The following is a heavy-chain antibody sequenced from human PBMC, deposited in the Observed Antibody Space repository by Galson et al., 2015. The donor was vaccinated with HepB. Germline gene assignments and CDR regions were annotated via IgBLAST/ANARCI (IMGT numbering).Heavy chain of an antibody. Sequence: ETLSLTCTVSGGSISSYYWGWIRQPPGKWLEWLGYIDYIGSTNYNPSLKSRFTISVDTSKNQFSLKLSSVTAADADVYYCARNLGYCSGGSCSTGWFDHWGQGTLVTVSS. V-gene: IGHV4-59*08. D-gene: IGHD2-15*01. CDR2: IDYIGST. CDR1: GGSISSYY. J-gene: IGHJ5*02. CDR3: ARNLGYCSGGSCSTGWFDH.